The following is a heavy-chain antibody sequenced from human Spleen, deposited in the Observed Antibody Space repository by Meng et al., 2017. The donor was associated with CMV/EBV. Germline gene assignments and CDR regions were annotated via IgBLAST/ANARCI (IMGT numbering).Heavy chain of an antibody. J-gene: IGHJ4*02. CDR3: ARDKTLGVIDY. CDR2: IYFSGPT. V-gene: IGHV4-31*03. CDR1: GGSIGSGAYY. Sequence: LRFSCPVSGGSIGSGAYYWCWIRQPPGKGLGWIGNIYFSGPTQYSPSLRSRVIISGDTSKNHFSLRLTSVTAADTAVYYCARDKTLGVIDYWGQGTLVTVSS.